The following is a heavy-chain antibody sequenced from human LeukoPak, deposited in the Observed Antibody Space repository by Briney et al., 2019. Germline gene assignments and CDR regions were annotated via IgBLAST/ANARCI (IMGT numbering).Heavy chain of an antibody. V-gene: IGHV3-53*01. CDR1: GFTVSSNY. CDR3: ARDGVRAGGNRGVVFDY. Sequence: GGSPRLSCAASGFTVSSNYMSWVRQAPGKGLEWVSVIYSGGSTYYADSVKGRFTISRDNSKNTLYLQMNSLRAEDTAVYYCARDGVRAGGNRGVVFDYWGQGTLVTVSS. CDR2: IYSGGST. D-gene: IGHD4-23*01. J-gene: IGHJ4*02.